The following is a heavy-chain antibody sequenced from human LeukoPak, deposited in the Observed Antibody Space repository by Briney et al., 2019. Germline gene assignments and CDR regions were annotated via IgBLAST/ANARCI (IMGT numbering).Heavy chain of an antibody. Sequence: PSETLSLTCTVSGGSISSSSYYWGWIRQPPGKGLEWIGSIYYSGSTYYNPSLKSRVTISVDTSKNQFSLKLSSVTAADTAVYYCAKAPSLIHAFDIWGQGTMVTVSS. V-gene: IGHV4-39*07. CDR1: GGSISSSSYY. J-gene: IGHJ3*02. CDR3: AKAPSLIHAFDI. CDR2: IYYSGST.